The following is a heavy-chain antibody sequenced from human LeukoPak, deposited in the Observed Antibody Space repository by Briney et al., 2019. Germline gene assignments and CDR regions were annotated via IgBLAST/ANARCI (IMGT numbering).Heavy chain of an antibody. CDR2: IKQDGSAK. V-gene: IGHV3-7*01. CDR1: GFTFSSSW. D-gene: IGHD1-1*01. CDR3: ARDQPDPAGTGPRFDY. Sequence: PGGSLRLSCAASGFTFSSSWMSWVRQAPGKGLEWVAHIKQDGSAKNYVDSVKGRFTISRDNAKNSLDLQMNSLRTEDTAVYYCARDQPDPAGTGPRFDYWGQGSLVTVSS. J-gene: IGHJ4*02.